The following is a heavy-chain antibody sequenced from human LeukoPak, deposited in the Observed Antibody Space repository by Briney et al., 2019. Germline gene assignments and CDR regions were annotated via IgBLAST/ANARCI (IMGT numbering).Heavy chain of an antibody. CDR2: MNPNSGNT. V-gene: IGHV1-8*01. Sequence: ASVRVSCKASGYTFTSYDINWLRQATGQGREWMGWMNPNSGNTGYAQKFQGRVTLTRNTSISTAYMELSSLRSEDTAVYYCARKPGVVVTDWLDYYYYMDVWGKGTTVTVSS. CDR1: GYTFTSYD. D-gene: IGHD2-21*02. CDR3: ARKPGVVVTDWLDYYYYMDV. J-gene: IGHJ6*03.